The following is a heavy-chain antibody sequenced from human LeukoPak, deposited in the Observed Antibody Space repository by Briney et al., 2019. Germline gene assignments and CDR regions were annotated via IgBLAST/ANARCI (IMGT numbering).Heavy chain of an antibody. V-gene: IGHV3-21*01. CDR1: GLTFNSYA. J-gene: IGHJ4*02. CDR2: ISSSSD. Sequence: PGGSLRLSCAASGLTFNSYAMSWVRQAPGKGLEWVSSISSSSDYYADSVKGRFTISRDNVKSSLYLQMDSLRAEDTAVYFCARALYSGFDFSSYFFDFWGQGTLVTVSS. CDR3: ARALYSGFDFSSYFFDF. D-gene: IGHD5-12*01.